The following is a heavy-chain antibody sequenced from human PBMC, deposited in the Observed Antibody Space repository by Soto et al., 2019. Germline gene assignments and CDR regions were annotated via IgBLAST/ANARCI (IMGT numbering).Heavy chain of an antibody. CDR1: GGSVSIGSYF. Sequence: QVQLQESGPGLVKPSETLSLTCTVSGGSVSIGSYFWTWIRQPPGKEPEWIGYIFYRGITNYNLSLKSRVSLYIDTSKNQFCLHLRAVTAADTAVYYCARDLTMRGLIAWGQGILVSVSS. J-gene: IGHJ4*02. CDR3: ARDLTMRGLIA. V-gene: IGHV4-61*01. D-gene: IGHD3-3*01. CDR2: IFYRGIT.